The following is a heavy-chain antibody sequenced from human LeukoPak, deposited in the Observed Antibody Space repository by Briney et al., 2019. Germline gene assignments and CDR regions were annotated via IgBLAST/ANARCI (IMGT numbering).Heavy chain of an antibody. Sequence: GGSLRLSCAASGFTFSSYAMSWVRQAPGKGLEWVSAISGSGGSTYYADSVKGRFTISRDNAKNSLYLQMNSLRAEDTAVYYCARVSPPMQLWAFDYWGQGTLVTVSS. CDR1: GFTFSSYA. J-gene: IGHJ4*02. CDR3: ARVSPPMQLWAFDY. D-gene: IGHD5-18*01. CDR2: ISGSGGST. V-gene: IGHV3-23*01.